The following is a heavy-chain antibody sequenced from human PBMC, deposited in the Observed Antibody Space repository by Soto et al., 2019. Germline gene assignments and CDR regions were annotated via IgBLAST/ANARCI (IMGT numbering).Heavy chain of an antibody. D-gene: IGHD4-17*01. CDR1: GGTFSSYP. J-gene: IGHJ4*02. CDR2: TNGNLGTG. V-gene: IGHV1-69*06. Sequence: QVQLVQSGAEVKRPGSSVKVSCKASGGTFSSYPISWVRQAPGQGLEWMGGTNGNLGTGNYAQKFRGRLTITTDIATTNVYMELSSLTSEDTAVYYCARRDSHGYFRYFDNWGQGTLVTVSS. CDR3: ARRDSHGYFRYFDN.